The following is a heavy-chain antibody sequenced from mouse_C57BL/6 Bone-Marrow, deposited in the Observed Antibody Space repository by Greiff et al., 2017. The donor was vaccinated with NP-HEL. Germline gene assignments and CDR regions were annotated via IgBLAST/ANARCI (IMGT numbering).Heavy chain of an antibody. CDR2: IDPSNSET. D-gene: IGHD1-1*01. Sequence: QVQLQQPGAELVRPGSSVKLSCKASGYTFTSYWMHWVKQRPIQGLEWIGNIDPSNSETHYNQKFKDKATLTVAKSSSTAYMQLSSLTSEDSAVYYCARRYYGSSFLAMDYWGQGTSVTVSS. CDR3: ARRYYGSSFLAMDY. CDR1: GYTFTSYW. V-gene: IGHV1-52*01. J-gene: IGHJ4*01.